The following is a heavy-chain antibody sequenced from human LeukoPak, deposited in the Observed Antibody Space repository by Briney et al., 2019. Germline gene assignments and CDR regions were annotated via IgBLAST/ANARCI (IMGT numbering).Heavy chain of an antibody. CDR3: ARRIRGAPTDH. J-gene: IGHJ4*02. Sequence: ASVKVSCKASGYTFTSYDINWVRQATGQGLEWMGWMNPNSGNTGYAQKFLGRVTMTRNTSISTAYMELNNLTSEDTAVYYCARRIRGAPTDHWGQGTLVTVSS. D-gene: IGHD3-10*01. V-gene: IGHV1-8*01. CDR2: MNPNSGNT. CDR1: GYTFTSYD.